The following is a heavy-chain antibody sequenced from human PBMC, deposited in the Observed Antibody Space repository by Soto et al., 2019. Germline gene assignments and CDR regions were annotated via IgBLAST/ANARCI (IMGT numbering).Heavy chain of an antibody. Sequence: QIQLLQSGAEVKKPGASVKVTCKASGYTFRNFGIIWVRQAPGQGLEWMGWISAYNANENYAQKFQGRLTMTADTSTSTAYMELRSLRSDDTAVYYCARENSYFDYWGQGTLVTVSS. J-gene: IGHJ4*02. V-gene: IGHV1-18*01. CDR2: ISAYNANE. CDR1: GYTFRNFG. CDR3: ARENSYFDY.